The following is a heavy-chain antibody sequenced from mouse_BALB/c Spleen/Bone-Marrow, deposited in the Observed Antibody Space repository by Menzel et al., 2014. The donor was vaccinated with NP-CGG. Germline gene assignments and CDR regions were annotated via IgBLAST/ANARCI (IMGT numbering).Heavy chain of an antibody. V-gene: IGHV2-9*02. D-gene: IGHD2-4*01. CDR3: ARAHYDYVLFDY. CDR2: IWAGGST. J-gene: IGHJ2*01. Sequence: QVQLQQPGPGLVAPSQSLSITCTVSGFSLTTYGVHWVRQPPGKGLEWLGVIWAGGSTNYNSALMSRLSISKDNSKSQVFLKMNSLRTDDTAMYYCARAHYDYVLFDYWGQGTTLTVSS. CDR1: GFSLTTYG.